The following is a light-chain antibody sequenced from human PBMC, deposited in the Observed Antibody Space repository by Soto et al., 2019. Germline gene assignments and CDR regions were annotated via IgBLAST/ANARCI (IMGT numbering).Light chain of an antibody. CDR2: AAS. V-gene: IGKV1-8*01. Sequence: AIQMTQSPSSLSASTGDRVTITCRASQGISSYLAWYQQKPGKAPKLLIYAASTLQSGVPSRFSGSGSGTDFTLTIRCLQSEDFATYYCQQYYSYPWTFGQGTKVEIK. J-gene: IGKJ1*01. CDR3: QQYYSYPWT. CDR1: QGISSY.